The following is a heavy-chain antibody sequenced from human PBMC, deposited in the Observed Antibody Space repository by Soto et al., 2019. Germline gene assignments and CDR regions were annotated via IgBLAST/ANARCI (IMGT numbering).Heavy chain of an antibody. CDR2: INSDGSST. V-gene: IGHV3-74*01. CDR3: SRDYDGSGYYFGY. CDR1: GFTFSSYW. D-gene: IGHD3-22*01. Sequence: EVQLVESGGGLVQPGGSLRLSCAASGFTFSSYWMHWVRQAPGKGLVWVSRINSDGSSTSYADSVKGRFTISRDNAKNTLYLRMNSLRAEDTAVYYCSRDYDGSGYYFGYWGQGTLVTVSS. J-gene: IGHJ4*02.